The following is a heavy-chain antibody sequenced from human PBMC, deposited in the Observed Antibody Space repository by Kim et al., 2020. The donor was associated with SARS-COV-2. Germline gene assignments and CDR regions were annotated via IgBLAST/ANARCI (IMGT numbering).Heavy chain of an antibody. J-gene: IGHJ3*02. CDR3: ARARIVVGRAHAFDI. V-gene: IGHV3-48*03. Sequence: GGSLRLSCAASGFTFSSYEMNWVRQAPGKGLEWVSYISSSGSTIYYADSVKGRFTISRDNAKNSLYLQMNSLRAEDTAVYYCARARIVVGRAHAFDIWGQGTMVTVSS. D-gene: IGHD3-22*01. CDR2: ISSSGSTI. CDR1: GFTFSSYE.